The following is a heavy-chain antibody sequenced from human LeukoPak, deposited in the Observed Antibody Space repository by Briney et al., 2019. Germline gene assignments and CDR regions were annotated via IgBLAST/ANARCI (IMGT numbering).Heavy chain of an antibody. D-gene: IGHD3-22*01. Sequence: GGSLTLSCAVSGFTFDDYAMHWVRQVPGQGLEWVSGISWYSGIIGYADSVKGRFTISRDNAKNSLYLQMNSLRAEDMALYYCAKVHRPYYDSSGYYDYWGQGTLVTVSS. CDR3: AKVHRPYYDSSGYYDY. J-gene: IGHJ4*02. CDR1: GFTFDDYA. CDR2: ISWYSGII. V-gene: IGHV3-9*03.